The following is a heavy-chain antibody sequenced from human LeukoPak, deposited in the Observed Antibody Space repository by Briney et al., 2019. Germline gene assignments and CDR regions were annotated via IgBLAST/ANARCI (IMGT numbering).Heavy chain of an antibody. V-gene: IGHV3-7*01. J-gene: IGHJ4*02. CDR1: GFTFSSYA. CDR3: AKDNSHSTSWD. CDR2: INEDGSEE. D-gene: IGHD2-2*01. Sequence: GGSLRLSCAASGFTFSSYAMSWVRQAPGKGLEWVANINEDGSEEHYVDSLKGRFTISRDNAKNSLYLQMNSLRAEDTAVYYCAKDNSHSTSWDWGQGTLVTVSS.